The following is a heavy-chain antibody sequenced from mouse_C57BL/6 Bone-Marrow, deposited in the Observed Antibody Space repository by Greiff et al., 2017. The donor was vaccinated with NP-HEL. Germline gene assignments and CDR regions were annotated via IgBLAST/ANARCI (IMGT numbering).Heavy chain of an antibody. CDR3: ARSKDYYGSSYVGFAY. J-gene: IGHJ3*01. D-gene: IGHD1-1*01. Sequence: VQLQQSGAELARPGASVKLSCKASGYTFTSYGISWVKQRTGQGLEWIGEIYPRSGNTYYNEKFKGKATLTADKSSSTAYMELRSLTSEDSAVYFCARSKDYYGSSYVGFAYWGQGTLVTVSA. V-gene: IGHV1-81*01. CDR2: IYPRSGNT. CDR1: GYTFTSYG.